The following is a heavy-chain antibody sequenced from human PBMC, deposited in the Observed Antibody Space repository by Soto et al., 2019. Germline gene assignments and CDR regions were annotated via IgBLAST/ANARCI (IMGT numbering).Heavy chain of an antibody. J-gene: IGHJ6*02. V-gene: IGHV4-39*01. Sequence: SEALSLSCSGSGGSISSGPYSWGWIRLPPGKGLEWIGTFHYSGRTYYSPSLESRVTISVDTSKNQFSLKVSSVTAADTAVFYCARLAGYCSGTSCYGYYGMDVWGQGTTVTVS. CDR3: ARLAGYCSGTSCYGYYGMDV. CDR1: GGSISSGPYS. D-gene: IGHD2-2*01. CDR2: FHYSGRT.